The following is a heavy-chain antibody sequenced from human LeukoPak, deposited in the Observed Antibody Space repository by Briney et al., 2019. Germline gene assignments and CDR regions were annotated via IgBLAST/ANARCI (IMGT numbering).Heavy chain of an antibody. Sequence: PGGSLRLSCAASGFTFSNTAMSWVRQAPGKGLEWVSGLSGSGSSTYYADSVKGRFTVSRDNSKNTLYLQMSSLRAEDTAVYYCAELGITMIGGVWGKGTTVTISS. CDR2: LSGSGSST. D-gene: IGHD3-10*02. V-gene: IGHV3-23*01. CDR3: AELGITMIGGV. CDR1: GFTFSNTA. J-gene: IGHJ6*04.